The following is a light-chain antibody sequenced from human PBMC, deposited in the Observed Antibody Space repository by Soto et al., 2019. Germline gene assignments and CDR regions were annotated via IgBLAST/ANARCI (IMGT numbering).Light chain of an antibody. CDR3: QQYDNWPWT. Sequence: EIEMTQSPATLSVSPGERATLSCRASQSVNTNLAWYQQKPGQAPRLLIYGASTRAPGIPARFSGSGSGTEFTLTVSSLQSEDFAVYYCQQYDNWPWTFGQGTKVEI. J-gene: IGKJ1*01. CDR2: GAS. V-gene: IGKV3-15*01. CDR1: QSVNTN.